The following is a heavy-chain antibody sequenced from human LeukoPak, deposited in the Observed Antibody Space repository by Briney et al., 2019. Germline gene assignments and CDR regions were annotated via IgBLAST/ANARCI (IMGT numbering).Heavy chain of an antibody. V-gene: IGHV1-2*02. J-gene: IGHJ3*02. CDR3: ARHGALNYDFWSGYKKLDAFDI. D-gene: IGHD3-3*01. Sequence: ASVKVSCKASGYTFTGYYMHWVRQAPGQGLEWMGWINPKSGGTNYAQKFQGRVTMTRDTSISTAYMELRSLRSDDTAVYYCARHGALNYDFWSGYKKLDAFDIWGQGTMVTVSS. CDR1: GYTFTGYY. CDR2: INPKSGGT.